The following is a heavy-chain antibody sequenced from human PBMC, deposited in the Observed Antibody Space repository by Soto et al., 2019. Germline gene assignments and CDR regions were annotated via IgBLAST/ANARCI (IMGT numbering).Heavy chain of an antibody. V-gene: IGHV4-59*01. CDR1: GGSISSYY. D-gene: IGHD2-2*01. CDR3: ARGSYALGGYFDY. Sequence: SETLSLTCTVSGGSISSYYWSWIRQPPGKGLEWIGYIYYSGSTNYNPSLKSRVTISVDTSKNQFSLKLSSVTAADTAVYYCARGSYALGGYFDYWGQGTLVTLAS. CDR2: IYYSGST. J-gene: IGHJ4*02.